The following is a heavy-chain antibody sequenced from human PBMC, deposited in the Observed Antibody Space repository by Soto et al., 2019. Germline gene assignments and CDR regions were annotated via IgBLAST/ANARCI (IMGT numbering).Heavy chain of an antibody. Sequence: GESLKISCAASGFTFSSYAMSWVRQAPGKGLEWVSAISGSGGSTYYEDSVKGRFTISRDNSKKTLYLPMNSLRAEDTAVYYCARSLVVPAAMYFQHWGQGTLVTVSS. CDR2: ISGSGGST. J-gene: IGHJ1*01. CDR1: GFTFSSYA. D-gene: IGHD2-2*01. V-gene: IGHV3-23*01. CDR3: ARSLVVPAAMYFQH.